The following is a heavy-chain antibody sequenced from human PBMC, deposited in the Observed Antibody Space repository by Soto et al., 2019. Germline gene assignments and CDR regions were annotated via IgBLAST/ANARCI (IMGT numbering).Heavy chain of an antibody. CDR2: IWYDGSNK. D-gene: IGHD3-22*01. CDR1: GLTFSSYG. CDR3: ASVDSSGYYPYFDY. V-gene: IGHV3-33*01. Sequence: PGGSLRLSCAASGLTFSSYGMHWVRQAPGKGLEWVAVIWYDGSNKYYADSVKGRFTISRDNSKNTLYLQMNSLRAEDTAVYYCASVDSSGYYPYFDYWGQGTLVTVSS. J-gene: IGHJ4*02.